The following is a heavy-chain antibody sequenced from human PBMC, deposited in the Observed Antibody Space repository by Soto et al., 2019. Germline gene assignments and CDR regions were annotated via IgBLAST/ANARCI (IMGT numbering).Heavy chain of an antibody. V-gene: IGHV3-7*05. CDR2: IKQDGSEK. Sequence: EVQLVESGGGLVQPGGSLRLSCAASGFTFSSYWMSWVRQAPGKGLEWVANIKQDGSEKYYVDSVKGRFTISRDNAKNSLYLQMNSLRAEDTAVYYCARGPGYSSSWYAGYWGQGTLVTVSS. D-gene: IGHD6-13*01. CDR1: GFTFSSYW. CDR3: ARGPGYSSSWYAGY. J-gene: IGHJ4*02.